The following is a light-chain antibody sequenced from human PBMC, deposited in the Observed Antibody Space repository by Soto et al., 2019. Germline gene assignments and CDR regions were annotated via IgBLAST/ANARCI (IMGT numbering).Light chain of an antibody. J-gene: IGLJ3*02. V-gene: IGLV2-8*01. CDR1: SSDVGGYNY. CDR2: EVS. Sequence: QSALTQPPSASGSPGQSVTISCTGTSSDVGGYNYVSWYQQHPGKAPKLMIYEVSKRPSGVPDRFSGSKSGNTASLTVSGLQAEDEAAYYCSSYAGSNLWVFGGGTKLPS. CDR3: SSYAGSNLWV.